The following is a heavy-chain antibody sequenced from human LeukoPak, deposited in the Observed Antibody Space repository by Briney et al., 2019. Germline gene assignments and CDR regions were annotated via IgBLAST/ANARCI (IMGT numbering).Heavy chain of an antibody. CDR3: ASATSDFWSGYLVY. CDR2: INPNSGGT. V-gene: IGHV1-2*02. J-gene: IGHJ4*02. CDR1: GYTFTGYY. Sequence: ASVKVSCKASGYTFTGYYMHWVRQAPGQGREWMGWINPNSGGTSYAQKFQGGVTVTRDTSISTAYMELSRLRSDDTAVYYCASATSDFWSGYLVYWGQGTLVTVSS. D-gene: IGHD3-3*01.